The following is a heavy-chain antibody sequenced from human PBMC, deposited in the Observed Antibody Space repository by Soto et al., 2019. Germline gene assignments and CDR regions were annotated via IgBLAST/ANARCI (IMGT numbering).Heavy chain of an antibody. CDR3: AMVVVTAAVTTPFDY. CDR1: GDSISNNHW. Sequence: QVQLQESGPGLVKPSGTLSLTCGVSGDSISNNHWWSWVRQPPGEGLEWIGAIYHSGSTNYNPSLKSRVPISVDESRTHFSLTLSPVTPAATAGYTCAMVVVTAAVTTPFDYWGPGTVVTVSS. J-gene: IGHJ4*02. CDR2: IYHSGST. V-gene: IGHV4-4*02. D-gene: IGHD2-21*02.